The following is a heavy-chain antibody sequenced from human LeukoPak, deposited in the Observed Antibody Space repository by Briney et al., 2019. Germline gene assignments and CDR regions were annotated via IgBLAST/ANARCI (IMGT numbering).Heavy chain of an antibody. J-gene: IGHJ3*02. CDR2: VYLDDSDT. CDR1: GYRFNIYW. Sequence: GESLKISCKGSGYRFNIYWIGWVRQMPGKGLEWMGSVYLDDSDTKYSPSFQGQVTISAAKSISTAYLQWNGLKASDTAMYYCARSVGFDYGAFDIWGQGTMVTVSS. CDR3: ARSVGFDYGAFDI. D-gene: IGHD4/OR15-4a*01. V-gene: IGHV5-51*01.